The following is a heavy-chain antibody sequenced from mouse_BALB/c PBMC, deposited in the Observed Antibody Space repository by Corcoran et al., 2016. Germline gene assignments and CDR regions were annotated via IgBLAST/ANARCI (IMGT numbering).Heavy chain of an antibody. V-gene: IGHV9-1*02. CDR2: INTYTGEP. J-gene: IGHJ2*01. Sequence: QIQLVQSGPELKKPGETVKISCKASGYTFTNYGMNWVKQAPGKGLKWMGWINTYTGEPTYADEFKGRFAFSLETSASTAHLQINNLKNEDKATYFCATGDYFDYWGQGTTLTVSS. D-gene: IGHD4-1*01. CDR3: ATGDYFDY. CDR1: GYTFTNYG.